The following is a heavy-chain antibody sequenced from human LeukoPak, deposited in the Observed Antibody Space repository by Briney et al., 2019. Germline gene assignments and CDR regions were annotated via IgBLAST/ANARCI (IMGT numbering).Heavy chain of an antibody. Sequence: ASVKVSCKASGYTFTSYDINWVRQATGQGLEWMGWMNPNSGNTGYAQRFQGRVTMTRNTSISTAYMELSSLRSEDTAVYYCAREGKSGSYYDKYDHWGQGTLVTVSS. CDR1: GYTFTSYD. CDR2: MNPNSGNT. J-gene: IGHJ4*02. D-gene: IGHD1-26*01. V-gene: IGHV1-8*01. CDR3: AREGKSGSYYDKYDH.